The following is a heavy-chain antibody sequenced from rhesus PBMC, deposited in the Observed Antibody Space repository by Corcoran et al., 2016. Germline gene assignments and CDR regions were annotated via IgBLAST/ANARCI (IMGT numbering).Heavy chain of an antibody. J-gene: IGHJ2*01. V-gene: IGHV2-95*01. CDR1: GFSISTTGTG. CDR2: IYWNDST. D-gene: IGHD3-16*01. CDR3: ARFLPYYDSGSYYPNWYLDL. Sequence: QVTLKECGPALVNPTQTLTLTCTFSGFSISTTGTGVGWIRQPPGKALEWLASIYWNDSTYYTTSLKSCLTIPNATSNNQVVLTMTHMDPVVTATYSCARFLPYYDSGSYYPNWYLDLWGPGTPITISS.